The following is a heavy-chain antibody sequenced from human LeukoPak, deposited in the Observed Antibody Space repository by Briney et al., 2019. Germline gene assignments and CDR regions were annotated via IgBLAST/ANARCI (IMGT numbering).Heavy chain of an antibody. Sequence: SETLSLTCTVSGGSISSYYWSWIRQPPGRGLEWIGYIYYSGSTNYNPSLKSRVTISVDTSKNQFSLKLSSVTAADTAVYYCARHSITMVRGVIMHFDYWGQGTLVTVSS. J-gene: IGHJ4*02. CDR3: ARHSITMVRGVIMHFDY. CDR1: GGSISSYY. V-gene: IGHV4-59*08. D-gene: IGHD3-10*01. CDR2: IYYSGST.